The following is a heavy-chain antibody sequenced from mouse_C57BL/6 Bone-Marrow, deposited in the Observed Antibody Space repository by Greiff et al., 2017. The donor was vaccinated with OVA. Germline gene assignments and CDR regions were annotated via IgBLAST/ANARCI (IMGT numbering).Heavy chain of an antibody. J-gene: IGHJ4*01. CDR2: IWRGGST. CDR1: GFSLTSYG. Sequence: VQLQQSGPGLVQPSQSLSITCTVSGFSLTSYGVHWVRQSPGKGLEWLGVIWRGGSTDYNAAFISRLSISKDNSKSQVFFKMNSLQADDTAIYYCARDSYYYGSDYWGQGTSVTVSS. D-gene: IGHD2-12*01. V-gene: IGHV2-2*01. CDR3: ARDSYYYGSDY.